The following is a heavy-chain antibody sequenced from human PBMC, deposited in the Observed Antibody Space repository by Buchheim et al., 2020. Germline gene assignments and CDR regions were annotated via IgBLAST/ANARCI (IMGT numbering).Heavy chain of an antibody. J-gene: IGHJ4*02. V-gene: IGHV5-10-1*01. Sequence: EVQLVQSGAEVKMPGESLRISCKTFGYRFTSYLIIWVRQLPGKGLEFMGRINPTNSYSDYSPSFQGHVRIPVAKPISTSYLQWNNLTASDTAMYYCASSARVNWGQGTL. CDR1: GYRFTSYL. CDR3: ASSARVN. D-gene: IGHD3-10*01. CDR2: INPTNSYS.